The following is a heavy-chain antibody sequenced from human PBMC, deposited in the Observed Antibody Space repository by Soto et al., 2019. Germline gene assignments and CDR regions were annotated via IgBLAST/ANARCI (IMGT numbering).Heavy chain of an antibody. D-gene: IGHD6-19*01. Sequence: GGSLRLSCAASGFTFITYAIHFVRHSPVKGLEWVAVISSDGSTEYYADSVKGRFTISRDNSRNTLYLRMNSLTTEDTAVFHCAKAYGSGWAYFDSWGQGTLVTVSS. J-gene: IGHJ4*02. CDR2: ISSDGSTE. CDR3: AKAYGSGWAYFDS. CDR1: GFTFITYA. V-gene: IGHV3-30*18.